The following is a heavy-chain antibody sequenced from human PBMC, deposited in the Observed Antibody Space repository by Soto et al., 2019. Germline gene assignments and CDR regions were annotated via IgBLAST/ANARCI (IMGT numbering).Heavy chain of an antibody. V-gene: IGHV3-23*01. Sequence: GGSLRLSCIGSGFTFSYYSMAWVRQAPGKGLEWVSALSGSGSLSYYADSVKGRFTISRDNSKNTMYLQMNNLRVDETAVYFCARDRGGALDSWGQGTLVTVSS. CDR2: LSGSGSLS. CDR3: ARDRGGALDS. J-gene: IGHJ4*02. D-gene: IGHD2-15*01. CDR1: GFTFSYYS.